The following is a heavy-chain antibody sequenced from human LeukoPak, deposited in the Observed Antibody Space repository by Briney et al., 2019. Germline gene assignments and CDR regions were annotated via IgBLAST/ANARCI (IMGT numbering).Heavy chain of an antibody. CDR1: GFTFSDYD. CDR3: ARGRLGSPLAAFDY. D-gene: IGHD3-16*01. V-gene: IGHV3-21*06. J-gene: IGHJ4*02. CDR2: ISSGSSYI. Sequence: GGSLRLSCVGSGFTFSDYDMNWVRQAPGKVLEWVSSISSGSSYIYYPDSVKGRFTISRDNAKNSLYLHMNSLRAEDTAVYYCARGRLGSPLAAFDYWGQGTLVTVSS.